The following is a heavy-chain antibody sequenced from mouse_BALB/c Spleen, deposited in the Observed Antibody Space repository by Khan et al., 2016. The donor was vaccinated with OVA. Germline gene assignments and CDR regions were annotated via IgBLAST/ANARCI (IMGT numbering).Heavy chain of an antibody. CDR1: GDSITSGF. Sequence: EVQLQESGPSLVKPSQTLSLTCSVTGDSITSGFWTWIRKFPGNKFEYLGSITYSGNTYYNPSLKSRISFTRDTSKSQYFLQLNSVTTEDTATYFCARSYGSWAMDYWGQGTSVTVSA. V-gene: IGHV3-8*02. CDR2: ITYSGNT. CDR3: ARSYGSWAMDY. J-gene: IGHJ4*01. D-gene: IGHD1-1*01.